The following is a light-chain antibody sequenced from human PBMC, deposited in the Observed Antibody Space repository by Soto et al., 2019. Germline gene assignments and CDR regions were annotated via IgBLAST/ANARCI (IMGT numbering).Light chain of an antibody. CDR1: QSVSNN. V-gene: IGKV3-15*01. CDR3: QQYKNWPPVT. Sequence: ERVMTPSPATLSLFPWERATLSCRASQSVSNNLAWYQQKSGQSPRLLIYGASTRATGIPARFSGSGSETNFTLTISSMQSEDFAVYYCQQYKNWPPVTFGGGTKVDI. CDR2: GAS. J-gene: IGKJ4*01.